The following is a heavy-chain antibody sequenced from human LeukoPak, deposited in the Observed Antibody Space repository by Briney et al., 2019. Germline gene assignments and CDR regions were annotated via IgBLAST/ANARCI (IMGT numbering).Heavy chain of an antibody. CDR3: AKGLGDYDDFRLGF. D-gene: IGHD4-17*01. CDR1: IFSFSTFG. V-gene: IGHV3-30*02. Sequence: GGSLRLSCAASIFSFSTFGFHWARQAPGKGLEWVAFIPYDGSDKYYADSVKGRFTVSRDNSKNTLYLHMNSLRVEDTAVYYCAKGLGDYDDFRLGFWGQGTLVTVSS. CDR2: IPYDGSDK. J-gene: IGHJ4*02.